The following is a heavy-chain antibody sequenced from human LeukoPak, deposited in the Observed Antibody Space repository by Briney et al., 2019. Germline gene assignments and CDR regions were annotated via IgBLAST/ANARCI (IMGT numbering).Heavy chain of an antibody. V-gene: IGHV4-34*01. Sequence: PSETLSLTCAVYGGSFSGYYWTWIRQPPGRGLAWIGEINHSGSTNYNPSLKSRVTISVDTSKSQFSLKLNSVTAADTAMYYCARGRDPYWGQGTLVTVSS. CDR2: INHSGST. D-gene: IGHD5-24*01. CDR3: ARGRDPY. CDR1: GGSFSGYY. J-gene: IGHJ4*02.